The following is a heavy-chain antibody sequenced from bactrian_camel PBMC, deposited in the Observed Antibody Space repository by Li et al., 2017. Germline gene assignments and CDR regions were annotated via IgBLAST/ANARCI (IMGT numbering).Heavy chain of an antibody. D-gene: IGHD7*01. CDR3: ATWWSVGF. CDR1: GFTFLSYA. CDR2: INKAGYTT. J-gene: IGHJ6*01. V-gene: IGHV3S31*01. Sequence: VQLVESGGGLVQPGGSLRLSCTASGFTFLSYAMSWVRQAPGKGLEWVSRINKAGYTTHQTDSVKGRFTTSRDNAKNTLYLQINSLKTEDTALFYCATWWSVGFWGQGTQVTVS.